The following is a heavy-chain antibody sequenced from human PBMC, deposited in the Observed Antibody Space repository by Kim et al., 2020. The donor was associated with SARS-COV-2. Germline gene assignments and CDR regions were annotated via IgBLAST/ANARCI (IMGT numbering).Heavy chain of an antibody. CDR2: IYYSGST. D-gene: IGHD5-18*01. J-gene: IGHJ4*02. CDR3: ARDGYSYGSYYFDY. Sequence: SETLSLTCTVSGGSISSYYWSWIRQPPGKGLEWIGYIYYSGSTNYNPSLKSRVTISVDTSKNQFSLKLSSVTAADTAVYYCARDGYSYGSYYFDYWGQGTLVTVSS. CDR1: GGSISSYY. V-gene: IGHV4-59*01.